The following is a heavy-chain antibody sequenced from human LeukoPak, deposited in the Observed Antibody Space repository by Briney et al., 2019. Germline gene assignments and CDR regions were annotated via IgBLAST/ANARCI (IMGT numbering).Heavy chain of an antibody. V-gene: IGHV1-18*01. CDR1: GYTFTSYG. D-gene: IGHD2-2*01. CDR2: ISAYNGNT. CDR3: ARAPRRVVVPDVNKWFDP. J-gene: IGHJ5*02. Sequence: ASVKVSCKASGYTFTSYGISWVRQAPGQGLEWMGWISAYNGNTNYALKLQGRVTMTTDTSTSTAYMELGSLRFDDTAVYYCARAPRRVVVPDVNKWFDPWGQGTRVTVSS.